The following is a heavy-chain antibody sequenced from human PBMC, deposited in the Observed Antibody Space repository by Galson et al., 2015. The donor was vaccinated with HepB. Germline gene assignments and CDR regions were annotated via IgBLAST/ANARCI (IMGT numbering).Heavy chain of an antibody. CDR1: GGSFSGYP. D-gene: IGHD3-3*01. CDR3: AREGGGKPRYNFWSAHSVGPFGMDV. J-gene: IGHJ6*02. CDR2: INHSGST. Sequence: LSLTCAVHGGSFSGYPWSWIRQPPGKGLEWVGQINHSGSTNYNPSLKSRVTISLDTSKNQFSLKLSSLTAADTAVYYCAREGGGKPRYNFWSAHSVGPFGMDVWGQGTTVTVSS. V-gene: IGHV4-34*01.